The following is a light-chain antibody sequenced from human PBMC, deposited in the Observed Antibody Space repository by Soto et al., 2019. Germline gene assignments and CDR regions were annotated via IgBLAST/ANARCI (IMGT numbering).Light chain of an antibody. CDR1: QDINDY. V-gene: IGKV1-33*01. CDR2: GAS. Sequence: EIQMTQSPSSLSASLGDRVTITCQASQDINDYSNWYQQKPGKAPRLLIYGASFLEVGVPSRFSGSGSVTHFTLTISSLQPEDVATYYCQQYDSIPYTFGQGTRLEIK. CDR3: QQYDSIPYT. J-gene: IGKJ2*01.